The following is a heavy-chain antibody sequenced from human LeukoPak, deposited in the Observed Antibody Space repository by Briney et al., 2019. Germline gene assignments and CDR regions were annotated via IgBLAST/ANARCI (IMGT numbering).Heavy chain of an antibody. Sequence: ASVKVSCKASGYTFTSYAMHWVRQAPGQRLEWMGWINDGNGNTKYSQKFQGRVTIARDTSASTAYMELSSLRSEDTAVYYCARSVRGVTYYYFDYWGQGTLVTVSS. CDR1: GYTFTSYA. CDR2: INDGNGNT. J-gene: IGHJ4*02. CDR3: ARSVRGVTYYYFDY. V-gene: IGHV1-3*01. D-gene: IGHD3-10*01.